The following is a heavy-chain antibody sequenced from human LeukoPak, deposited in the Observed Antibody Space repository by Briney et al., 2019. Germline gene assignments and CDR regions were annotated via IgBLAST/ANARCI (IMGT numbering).Heavy chain of an antibody. CDR1: GFTFSSYG. CDR2: ISGSGGST. J-gene: IGHJ6*03. Sequence: GSLRLSCAASGFTFSSYGMSWVRQAPGKGLEWVSAISGSGGSTYYADSVKGRFTISRDNSKNTLYLQMNSLRAEDTAVYYCARSTITMVRGVIKTTTTWYSYYYMDVWGKGTTVTVSS. D-gene: IGHD3-10*01. CDR3: ARSTITMVRGVIKTTTTWYSYYYMDV. V-gene: IGHV3-23*01.